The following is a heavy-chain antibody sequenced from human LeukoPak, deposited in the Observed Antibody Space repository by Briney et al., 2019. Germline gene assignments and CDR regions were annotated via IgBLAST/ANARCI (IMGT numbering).Heavy chain of an antibody. J-gene: IGHJ6*04. Sequence: PGGSLRLSCAASGFTFSSYAMSWVRQAPGKGLEWVSAISGSGGSTYYADSVKGRFTISRDNSKNTLYLQMNSLRAEDTAVYYCATRPIPSSWYDYYGMDVWGKGTTVTVSS. D-gene: IGHD6-13*01. CDR1: GFTFSSYA. CDR2: ISGSGGST. V-gene: IGHV3-23*01. CDR3: ATRPIPSSWYDYYGMDV.